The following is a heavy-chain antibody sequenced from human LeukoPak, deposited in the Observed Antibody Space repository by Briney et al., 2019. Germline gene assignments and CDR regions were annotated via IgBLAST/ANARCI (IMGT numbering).Heavy chain of an antibody. CDR1: GGSISSSTNY. V-gene: IGHV4-39*01. D-gene: IGHD2-21*01. CDR2: IYYSGNT. Sequence: SETLSLTCTVSGGSISSSTNYWGWIRQPPGKGPEWIGSIYYSGNTYYNSSLKSRATISVDTSKNQFSLKVNSVTAADTAVYYCATSGVKGPVRDVSHIWGQGTMVTVSS. J-gene: IGHJ3*02. CDR3: ATSGVKGPVRDVSHI.